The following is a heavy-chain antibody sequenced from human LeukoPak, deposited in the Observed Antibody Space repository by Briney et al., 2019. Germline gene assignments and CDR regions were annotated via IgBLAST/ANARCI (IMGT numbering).Heavy chain of an antibody. CDR3: ARVGGYYYYYMDV. CDR1: GGSFSGYY. D-gene: IGHD3-16*01. J-gene: IGHJ6*03. V-gene: IGHV4-34*01. CDR2: INHSGST. Sequence: SETLSLTCAVYGGSFSGYYWSWIRQPPGKGLEWIGEINHSGSTNYNPSLTSRVTISVDTSKNQFSLKLSSVTAADSAVYYCARVGGYYYYYMDVWGKGTTVTVSS.